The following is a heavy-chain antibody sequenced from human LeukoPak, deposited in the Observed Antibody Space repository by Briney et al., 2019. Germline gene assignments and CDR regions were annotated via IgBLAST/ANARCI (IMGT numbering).Heavy chain of an antibody. V-gene: IGHV4-34*01. D-gene: IGHD2-2*01. J-gene: IGHJ4*02. CDR2: INHSGST. Sequence: SETLSLTCAGYGGSFSGYYWSWIRQPPGKGMKWIGEINHSGSTNYNPSLKSRVTISVDTSKNQFSLKLSSVTAADTAVYYCARRAVVPAAPIDYWGQGTLVTVSS. CDR3: ARRAVVPAAPIDY. CDR1: GGSFSGYY.